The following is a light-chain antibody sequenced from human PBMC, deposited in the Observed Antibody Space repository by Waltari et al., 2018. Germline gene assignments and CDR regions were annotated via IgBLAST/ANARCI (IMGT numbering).Light chain of an antibody. J-gene: IGKJ1*01. V-gene: IGKV3-20*01. CDR3: QHYVRLPVT. Sequence: EIVLTQSPGTLSLSPGERATLSCRASQSVSRTLAWYQQKPGQAPRLLIYGASTRATGIPDRFSGSGSGTDFSLTISRLEPEEFAVYYCQHYVRLPVTFGRGTKVEIK. CDR2: GAS. CDR1: QSVSRT.